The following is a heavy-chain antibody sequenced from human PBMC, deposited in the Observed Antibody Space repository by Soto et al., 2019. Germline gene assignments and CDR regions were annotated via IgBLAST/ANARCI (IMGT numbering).Heavy chain of an antibody. D-gene: IGHD2-21*02. CDR3: ARAWLVTEYYYYGMDV. Sequence: SETLSLTCTVSGGSISSYYWSWIRQPPGKGLEWIGYIYYSGSTNYNPSLKSRVTISVDTSKNQFSLKLSSVTAADTAVYYCARAWLVTEYYYYGMDVWGQGTTVTVSS. CDR1: GGSISSYY. V-gene: IGHV4-59*01. J-gene: IGHJ6*02. CDR2: IYYSGST.